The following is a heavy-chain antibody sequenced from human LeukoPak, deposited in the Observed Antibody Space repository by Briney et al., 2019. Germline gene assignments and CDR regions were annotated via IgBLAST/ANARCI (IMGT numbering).Heavy chain of an antibody. D-gene: IGHD2/OR15-2a*01. CDR3: ARVVIQPYRASDI. CDR2: MNPNSGNT. CDR1: GYTFTSYD. V-gene: IGHV1-8*01. Sequence: VASVKVSCKASGYTFTSYDINWVRQATGQGLEWMGWMNPNSGNTGYAQKFQGRVTMTRNTSISTAYMELSGLRSEDTAVYYCARVVIQPYRASDIWGQGTMVTVSS. J-gene: IGHJ3*02.